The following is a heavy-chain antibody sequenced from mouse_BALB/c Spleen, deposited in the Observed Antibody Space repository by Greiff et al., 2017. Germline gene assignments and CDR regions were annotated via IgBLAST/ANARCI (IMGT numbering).Heavy chain of an antibody. CDR2: IYPGDGDT. D-gene: IGHD2-4*01. CDR1: GYAFSSYW. J-gene: IGHJ1*01. CDR3: ARNDYAWYFDV. Sequence: VHLVESGAELVRPGSSVKISCKASGYAFSSYWMNWVKQRPGQGLEWIGQIYPGDGDTNYNGKFKGKATLTADKSSSTAYMQLSSLTSEDSAVYFCARNDYAWYFDVWGAGTTVTVSS. V-gene: IGHV1-80*01.